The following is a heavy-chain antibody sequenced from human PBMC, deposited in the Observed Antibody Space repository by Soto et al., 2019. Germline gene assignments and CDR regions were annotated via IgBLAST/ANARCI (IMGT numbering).Heavy chain of an antibody. J-gene: IGHJ5*02. V-gene: IGHV4-31*03. CDR1: GGSISSGGYY. CDR3: AREYPIRWHNWFDP. Sequence: QVQLQESGPGLVKPSQTLSLTCTVSGGSISSGGYYWSWIRQHPGKGLEWIGYIYYSGSPYYNPSLKSRVTISVDTSKNQFSLKLSSVTAADTAVYYCAREYPIRWHNWFDPWGQGTLVTVSS. D-gene: IGHD4-17*01. CDR2: IYYSGSP.